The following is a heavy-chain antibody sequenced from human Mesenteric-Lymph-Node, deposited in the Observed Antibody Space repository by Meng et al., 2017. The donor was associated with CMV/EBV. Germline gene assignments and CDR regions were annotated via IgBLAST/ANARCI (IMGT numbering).Heavy chain of an antibody. CDR1: GFTVSSDY. Sequence: GESLKISCAASGFTVSSDYMNWVRQAPGKGLEWVSYISSSGSTIYYADSVKGRFTISRDNAKNSLYLQMNSLRAEDTAVYYCARDLGGYYYGMDVWGQGTTVTVSS. D-gene: IGHD3-16*01. J-gene: IGHJ6*02. CDR2: ISSSGSTI. V-gene: IGHV3-48*04. CDR3: ARDLGGYYYGMDV.